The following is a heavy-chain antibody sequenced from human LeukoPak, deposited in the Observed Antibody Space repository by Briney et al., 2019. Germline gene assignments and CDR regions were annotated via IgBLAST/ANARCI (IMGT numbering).Heavy chain of an antibody. D-gene: IGHD6-13*01. V-gene: IGHV4-39*07. CDR2: IYYSGST. CDR3: ARRALSSSADY. Sequence: SETLSLTCTVSGGSISSSSYYWGWIRQPPGKGLEWIGSIYYSGSTYYNPSLKSRVTISVDTSKNQFSLKLSSVTAADTAVYYCARRALSSSADYWGQGTLVTVSS. CDR1: GGSISSSSYY. J-gene: IGHJ4*02.